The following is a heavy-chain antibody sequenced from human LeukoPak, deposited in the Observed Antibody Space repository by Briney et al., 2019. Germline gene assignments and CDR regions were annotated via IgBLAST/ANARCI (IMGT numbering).Heavy chain of an antibody. D-gene: IGHD2-2*01. CDR3: ARVSQLPFDY. CDR2: MNPNNGNT. V-gene: IGHV1-8*01. CDR1: GFTFTSYD. J-gene: IGHJ4*02. Sequence: ASVKVSCKASGFTFTSYDINWVRQASGQGLEWMGWMNPNNGNTGYAQKFQGRVTMTRDTSISTAYMELRGLRSEDTAVYYCARVSQLPFDYWGQGTLVTVSS.